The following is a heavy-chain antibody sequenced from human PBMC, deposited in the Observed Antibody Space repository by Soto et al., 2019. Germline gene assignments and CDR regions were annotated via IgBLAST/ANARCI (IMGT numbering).Heavy chain of an antibody. CDR2: ISSSSSYI. D-gene: IGHD6-19*01. CDR3: ARDTPGSYSSGWSTDKPIDY. V-gene: IGHV3-21*01. CDR1: GFTFSSYS. Sequence: GGSLRLSCAASGFTFSSYSMNWVRQAPGKGLEWVSSISSSSSYIYYADSVKGRFTISRDNAKNSLYLQMNSLRAEDTAVYYCARDTPGSYSSGWSTDKPIDYWGQGTLVTVSS. J-gene: IGHJ4*02.